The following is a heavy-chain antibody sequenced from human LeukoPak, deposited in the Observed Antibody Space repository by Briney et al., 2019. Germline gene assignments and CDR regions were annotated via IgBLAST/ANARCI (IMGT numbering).Heavy chain of an antibody. CDR3: ARAQPPVGSFDY. CDR1: GFTFSSYA. J-gene: IGHJ4*02. D-gene: IGHD1-26*01. Sequence: PGRSLRLSCAASGFTFSSYAMHWVRQAPGKGLEWVAVISYDGSNKYYADSVKGRFTISRDNSKNTLYLQMNSLRAEDTAVYYCARAQPPVGSFDYWGQGTLVTVSS. V-gene: IGHV3-30-3*01. CDR2: ISYDGSNK.